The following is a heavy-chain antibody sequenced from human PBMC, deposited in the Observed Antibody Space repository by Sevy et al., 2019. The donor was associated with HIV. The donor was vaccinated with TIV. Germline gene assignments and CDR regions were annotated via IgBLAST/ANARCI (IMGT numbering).Heavy chain of an antibody. CDR1: GFTFRNYA. D-gene: IGHD3-22*01. CDR3: AKDYRVLLITTIDY. CDR2: ISYDGSNK. Sequence: GGSLGLSCSASGFTFRNYAMPWVRQAPGKGREWGGFISYDGSNKYYQDSVKGRFTISRDNGNNTLYLQMNSLGAEDTAVYYCAKDYRVLLITTIDYWGQGTLVTVSS. V-gene: IGHV3-30*18. J-gene: IGHJ4*02.